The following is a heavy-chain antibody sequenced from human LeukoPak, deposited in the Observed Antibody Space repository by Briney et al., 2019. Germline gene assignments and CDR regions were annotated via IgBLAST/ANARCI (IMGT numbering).Heavy chain of an antibody. J-gene: IGHJ6*03. CDR3: ARHVKGLGYYYMDV. CDR1: GDSISNYY. D-gene: IGHD2-15*01. Sequence: SETLSLTCAVSGDSISNYYWSWIRQPPGKGLEWIGYIYYSGSTNYNPSLKSRVTISVDTSKNQFSLKLSSVTAADTAVYYCARHVKGLGYYYMDVWGKGTTVTISS. V-gene: IGHV4-59*08. CDR2: IYYSGST.